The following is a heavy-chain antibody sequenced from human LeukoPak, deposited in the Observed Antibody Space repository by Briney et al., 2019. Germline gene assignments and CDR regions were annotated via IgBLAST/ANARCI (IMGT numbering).Heavy chain of an antibody. Sequence: GGSLRLSCAASGFTFSSYAMHWVRQAPGKGLEWVAFIRYDGSNKYYAESVKGRFTISRDNSKNTLYLQMNSLRAEDTAVYYCARGVVVTAGETFDYWGPGTLVTVSS. D-gene: IGHD2-21*02. CDR2: IRYDGSNK. J-gene: IGHJ4*02. CDR1: GFTFSSYA. V-gene: IGHV3-30*02. CDR3: ARGVVVTAGETFDY.